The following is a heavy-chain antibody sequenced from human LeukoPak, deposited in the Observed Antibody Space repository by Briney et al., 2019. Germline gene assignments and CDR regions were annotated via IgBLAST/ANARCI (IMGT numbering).Heavy chain of an antibody. CDR2: INTNTGNP. V-gene: IGHV7-4-1*02. CDR1: GYMFTSYT. J-gene: IGHJ6*03. Sequence: ASVKVSCTGSGYMFTSYTISWVRQAPGQGLEWMGWINTNTGNPTYAQGFTGRFVLSLDTSVSTAYLQVSNLRAEDTAVYYCAKVAPMIRGPYYFYYMEVWGKGTTVTVSS. CDR3: AKVAPMIRGPYYFYYMEV. D-gene: IGHD3-10*01.